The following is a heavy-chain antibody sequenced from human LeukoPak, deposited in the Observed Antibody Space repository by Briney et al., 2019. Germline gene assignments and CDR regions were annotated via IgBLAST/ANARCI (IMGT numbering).Heavy chain of an antibody. CDR1: GFTFINYS. Sequence: GGSLRLSCTASGFTFINYSMNWVRQAPGKGLEWVAVISYDGSNKYYADSVKGRFTISRDNSKNTLYLQMNSLRAEDTAVYYCACDSHGSGGAFDIWGQGTMVTVSS. J-gene: IGHJ3*02. CDR2: ISYDGSNK. V-gene: IGHV3-30*03. D-gene: IGHD3-10*01. CDR3: ACDSHGSGGAFDI.